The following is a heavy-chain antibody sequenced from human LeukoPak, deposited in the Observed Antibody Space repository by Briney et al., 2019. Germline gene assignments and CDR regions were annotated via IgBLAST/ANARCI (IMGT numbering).Heavy chain of an antibody. Sequence: PGGSLRLSCAASGFTFSDYSMNWVRQAPGKGLEWVGRIKTGNEGGTSEYAAPVKGRFTISRDDSKNTVHLQMNSLKTEDTGVYYCTKPDLLWVGEDVWGPGTTVTVSS. CDR1: GFTFSDYS. J-gene: IGHJ6*02. CDR3: TKPDLLWVGEDV. V-gene: IGHV3-15*01. CDR2: IKTGNEGGTS. D-gene: IGHD2/OR15-2a*01.